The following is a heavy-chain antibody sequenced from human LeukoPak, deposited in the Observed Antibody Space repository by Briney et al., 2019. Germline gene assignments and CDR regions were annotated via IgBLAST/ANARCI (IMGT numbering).Heavy chain of an antibody. CDR3: ARGYSTSWTYYFDY. CDR1: DGAITGYY. J-gene: IGHJ4*02. Sequence: VKPSETLSLTCTVSDGAITGYYWGWIRQPPGKGLDWIGHLHYGGSTNYNPSLKSRATISVDTSKNHFSLKLSSVTAAGTAVYYCARGYSTSWTYYFDYWGQGALVTVSS. CDR2: LHYGGST. D-gene: IGHD6-13*01. V-gene: IGHV4-59*01.